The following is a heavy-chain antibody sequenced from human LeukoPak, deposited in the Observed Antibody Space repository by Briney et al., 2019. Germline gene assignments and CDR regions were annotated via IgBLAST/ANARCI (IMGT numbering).Heavy chain of an antibody. D-gene: IGHD2-2*01. CDR2: IYPGDSDT. CDR3: ARHGDCSSTSCYDDYCGMDV. Sequence: NLGESLKISCKGSGYGFTSYWIGWVRQMPGKGLEWMGIIYPGDSDTRYSPSFQGQVTISADKSISTAYLQWSSLKASDTAMYYCARHGDCSSTSCYDDYCGMDVWGQGTTVTVSS. V-gene: IGHV5-51*01. J-gene: IGHJ6*02. CDR1: GYGFTSYW.